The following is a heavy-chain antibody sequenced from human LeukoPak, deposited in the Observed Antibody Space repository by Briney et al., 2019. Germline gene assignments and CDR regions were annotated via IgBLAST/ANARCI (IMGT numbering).Heavy chain of an antibody. J-gene: IGHJ4*02. V-gene: IGHV4-59*01. CDR1: GGSISSYY. CDR3: ARGITPPDY. CDR2: IYYSGST. Sequence: PSETLSLTCTVSGGSISSYYWSWIRQPPGKGLEWIGYIYYSGSTNYNPSLKSRVTISVDTSKNQFSLKLSSVTAADTAVYYCARGITPPDYWGQGNLVTVSS.